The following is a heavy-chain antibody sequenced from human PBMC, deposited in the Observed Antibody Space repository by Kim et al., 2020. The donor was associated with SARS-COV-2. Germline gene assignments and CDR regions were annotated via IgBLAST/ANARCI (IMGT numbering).Heavy chain of an antibody. CDR3: ARDRNNDRYGDLYFEY. Sequence: GGSLRLSCAASGFTFSSHWMSWVRQAPGKGLEWVANIKHDRSEKYYVGSVRGRFTISRDNANNALYLQMNSLRPEDTAVYYCARDRNNDRYGDLYFEYW. V-gene: IGHV3-7*01. J-gene: IGHJ4*01. CDR2: IKHDRSEK. D-gene: IGHD3-10*01. CDR1: GFTFSSHW.